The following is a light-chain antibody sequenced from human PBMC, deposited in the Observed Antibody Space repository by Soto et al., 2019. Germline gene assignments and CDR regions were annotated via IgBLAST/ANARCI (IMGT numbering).Light chain of an antibody. Sequence: QRGLRHPASVSGYPGQSRSIPCTGNSNEQGGYNYVSWYQQHPGKAPKVMIYDVSDRPSGVSNRFSGSKSGNTASLTISGLQAEDEADYYCSSYTSSSTFPCVFGTGTKVTVL. CDR1: SNEQGGYNY. CDR2: DVS. CDR3: SSYTSSSTFPCV. J-gene: IGLJ1*01. V-gene: IGLV2-14*03.